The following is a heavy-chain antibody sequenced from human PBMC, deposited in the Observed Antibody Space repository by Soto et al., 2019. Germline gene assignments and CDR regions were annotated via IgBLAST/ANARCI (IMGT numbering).Heavy chain of an antibody. V-gene: IGHV3-74*01. D-gene: IGHD2-2*01. CDR1: GFIFTNYW. CDR2: VNSDGSSA. Sequence: EVQLVESGGGLVQPGGSLSLSCAASGFIFTNYWMNWVRQAPGKGPVWVARVNSDGSSAYYADSVKGRFTFSRDNAKNTLYLQMNSLTVEDTAVYYCARDFYASCDYWGRGTLVTVSS. CDR3: ARDFYASCDY. J-gene: IGHJ4*02.